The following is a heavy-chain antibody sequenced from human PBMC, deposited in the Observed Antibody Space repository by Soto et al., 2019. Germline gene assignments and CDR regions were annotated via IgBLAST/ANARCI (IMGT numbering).Heavy chain of an antibody. CDR2: IRYGGNT. D-gene: IGHD3-3*01. Sequence: SETLSLTCTVSGGSVRSSTYYWAWIRQPPGRGLEWIGSIRYGGNTYSNPSLKSRLTISVDTSNNHISLRLSSVTAADTAIYYCATGNIDFWSGYKYFYYGMDVWGQGTTVTVSS. J-gene: IGHJ6*02. CDR3: ATGNIDFWSGYKYFYYGMDV. V-gene: IGHV4-39*02. CDR1: GGSVRSSTYY.